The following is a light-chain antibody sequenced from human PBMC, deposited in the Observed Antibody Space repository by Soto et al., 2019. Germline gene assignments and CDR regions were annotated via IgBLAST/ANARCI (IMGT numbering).Light chain of an antibody. V-gene: IGKV1-27*01. J-gene: IGKJ1*01. Sequence: DIQMTQSPSSLSAFVGDRVTITCRASQGIGNYLVWYQQKPGKVPKVLIYAASSLQSGVTSRFSGSGSETEFTLTISSLQPEDVATYYCQQYNSYSPWTFGQGT. CDR1: QGIGNY. CDR3: QQYNSYSPWT. CDR2: AAS.